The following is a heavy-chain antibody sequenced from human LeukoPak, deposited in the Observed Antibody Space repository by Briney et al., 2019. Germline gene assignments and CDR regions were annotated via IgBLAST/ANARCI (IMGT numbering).Heavy chain of an antibody. CDR1: GFTFSSYA. CDR3: AKGEYYYDSSGHFDY. D-gene: IGHD3-22*01. J-gene: IGHJ4*02. CDR2: ISGSGGST. V-gene: IGHV3-23*01. Sequence: PGGSLRLSCAASGFTFSSYAMSWVRQAPGKGLEWVSAISGSGGSTYYADSVKGRFTISRDSSKNTLYLQMNSLRAEDTAVYYCAKGEYYYDSSGHFDYWGQGTLVTVSS.